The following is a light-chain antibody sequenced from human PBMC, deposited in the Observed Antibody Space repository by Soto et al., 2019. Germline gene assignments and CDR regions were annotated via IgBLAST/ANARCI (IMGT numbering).Light chain of an antibody. V-gene: IGKV1-5*03. Sequence: DIQMTQSPSTLSASVGDRVTITCRASQSISSWLAWYQQKPGKAPKLLIYMASSLESGVPSRFSGSGSGTEFTLTINSLQPDDFASYYCQQYNRYSTFGQGTKLEIK. J-gene: IGKJ2*01. CDR1: QSISSW. CDR3: QQYNRYST. CDR2: MAS.